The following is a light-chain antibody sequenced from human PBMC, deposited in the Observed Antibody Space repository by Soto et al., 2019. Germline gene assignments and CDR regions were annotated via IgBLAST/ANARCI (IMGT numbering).Light chain of an antibody. CDR2: SNT. J-gene: IGLJ2*01. CDR1: SSNIGSHT. CDR3: AAWDDSLNGVV. V-gene: IGLV1-44*01. Sequence: QPVLTQPPSASGTPGQTIAISCSGGSSNIGSHTVNWYQQLPGTAPRLLIYSNTQRPSGVPDRFSGSKSGTSASLAISGLQYEYEGDYYCAAWDDSLNGVVFGGGTKLTVL.